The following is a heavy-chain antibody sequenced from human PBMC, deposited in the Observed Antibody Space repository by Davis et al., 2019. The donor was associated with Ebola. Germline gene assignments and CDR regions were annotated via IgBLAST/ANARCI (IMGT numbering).Heavy chain of an antibody. CDR1: GFTFSDYY. CDR2: IKQDGSEK. V-gene: IGHV3-7*03. J-gene: IGHJ5*02. Sequence: GESLKISCAASGFTFSDYYMSWIRQAPGKGLEWVANIKQDGSEKYYVDSVKGRFTISRDNAKNSLYLQMNSLRAEDTALYYCAKATVPTGWFDPWGQGTLVTVSS. D-gene: IGHD1-1*01. CDR3: AKATVPTGWFDP.